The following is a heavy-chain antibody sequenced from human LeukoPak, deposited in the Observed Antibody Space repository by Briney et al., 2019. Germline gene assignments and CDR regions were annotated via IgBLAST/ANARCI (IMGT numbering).Heavy chain of an antibody. CDR3: AKGRGWYSPDY. D-gene: IGHD6-19*01. CDR2: STWNSGTI. CDR1: GFTFSRYW. J-gene: IGHJ4*02. Sequence: GGSLRLSCAASGFTFSRYWMSWVRQAPGKGLEWVSGSTWNSGTIGYADSVKGRFTISRDNAKNSLYLQMNSLRTEDTALYYCAKGRGWYSPDYWGQGTLVTVSS. V-gene: IGHV3-9*01.